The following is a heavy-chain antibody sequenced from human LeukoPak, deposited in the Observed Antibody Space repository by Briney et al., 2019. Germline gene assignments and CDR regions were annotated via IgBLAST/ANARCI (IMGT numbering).Heavy chain of an antibody. CDR1: GDTLSSYW. CDR2: IKQDGSEK. J-gene: IGHJ4*02. D-gene: IGHD6-19*01. Sequence: PGGSLRHSCAASGDTLSSYWMSWVRQAPGKGLEWVANIKQDGSEKHYVDSVKGRFTIPRDNAKNSLYLQMNSLRAEDTAVYYCARDLAVAGTGSDYWGQGTLVTVSS. V-gene: IGHV3-7*03. CDR3: ARDLAVAGTGSDY.